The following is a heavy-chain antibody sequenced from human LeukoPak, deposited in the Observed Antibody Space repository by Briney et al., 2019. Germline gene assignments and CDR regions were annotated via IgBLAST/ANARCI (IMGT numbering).Heavy chain of an antibody. Sequence: AETLSLTCTVSGGSITSENYYGGWIRQPPGKGLEWIARIYYTGTTYYNTSLKSRATISVDTSKNQFLLKVTSVTAADTAVYYCARLESSGNDGEGGSWGQGTLVTVSS. CDR1: GGSITSENYY. CDR3: ARLESSGNDGEGGS. CDR2: IYYTGTT. D-gene: IGHD1-1*01. J-gene: IGHJ5*02. V-gene: IGHV4-39*01.